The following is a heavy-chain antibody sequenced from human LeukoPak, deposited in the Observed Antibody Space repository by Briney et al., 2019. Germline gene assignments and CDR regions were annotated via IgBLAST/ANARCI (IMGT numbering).Heavy chain of an antibody. J-gene: IGHJ4*02. CDR3: ARGGIAVAGTFDY. Sequence: PSETLSLTCTVSGASISSYYWSWIRQPPGKGLEWIGYIFYSGSTNYNPSLKSRVTISVDTSKNQFSLKLSSVTAADTAVYYCARGGIAVAGTFDYWGQGTLVTVSS. CDR2: IFYSGST. D-gene: IGHD6-19*01. V-gene: IGHV4-59*01. CDR1: GASISSYY.